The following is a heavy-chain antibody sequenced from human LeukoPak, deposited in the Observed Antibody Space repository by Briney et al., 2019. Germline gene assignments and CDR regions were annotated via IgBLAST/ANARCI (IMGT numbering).Heavy chain of an antibody. CDR2: ISSSSSYI. J-gene: IGHJ4*02. D-gene: IGHD3-16*01. Sequence: GGSLRLSCAASGFTFSSYSMNWVRQAPGKGLEWVSSISSSSSYIYYADSVKGRFTISRDNSKNTLYLQMNSLRAEDTAVYYCAKDEGGDPGDYWGQGTLVTVSS. CDR1: GFTFSSYS. V-gene: IGHV3-21*01. CDR3: AKDEGGDPGDY.